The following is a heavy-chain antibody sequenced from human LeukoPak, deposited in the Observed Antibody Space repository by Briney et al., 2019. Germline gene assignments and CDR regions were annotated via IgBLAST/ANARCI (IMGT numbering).Heavy chain of an antibody. V-gene: IGHV1-2*02. CDR2: INPNSGGT. CDR3: ARDNERRYYYDSSGYYYGS. CDR1: GYTFTAYY. D-gene: IGHD3-22*01. J-gene: IGHJ3*01. Sequence: ASVKVSCKASGYTFTAYYMHWVRQAPGQGLEWMGWINPNSGGTNYAQKFQGRVTMTRDTSISTAYMELSRLRSDDTAVYYCARDNERRYYYDSSGYYYGSWGQGTMVTVSS.